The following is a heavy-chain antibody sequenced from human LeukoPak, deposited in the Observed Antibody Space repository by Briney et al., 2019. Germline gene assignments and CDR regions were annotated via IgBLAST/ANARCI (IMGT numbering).Heavy chain of an antibody. CDR3: ARGDYYYVGPDY. J-gene: IGHJ4*02. V-gene: IGHV4-59*01. Sequence: SETLSLTCTVSGGSISSYYWSWIRQPPGKGLEWIGYIYYSGDTDYNPSLKSRVTISVDTSENQFSLKLNSVTAADTAVYYCARGDYYYVGPDYWGQGTLVTVSS. CDR2: IYYSGDT. D-gene: IGHD3-10*02. CDR1: GGSISSYY.